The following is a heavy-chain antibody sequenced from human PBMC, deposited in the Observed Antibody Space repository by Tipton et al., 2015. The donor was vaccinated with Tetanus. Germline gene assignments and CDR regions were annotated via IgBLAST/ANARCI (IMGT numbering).Heavy chain of an antibody. CDR1: GFTFSSYG. J-gene: IGHJ6*04. V-gene: IGHV3-23*01. CDR2: MSGSRLTP. Sequence: GSLRLSCAASGFTFSSYGMHWVRQAPGNGLEWVAAMSGSRLTPYYADSVKGRFTISRDNSKNTLSLQLSSLRADDTAIYYCAKEALGVLNLWGNGTTVIVSS. D-gene: IGHD1-14*01. CDR3: AKEALGVLNL.